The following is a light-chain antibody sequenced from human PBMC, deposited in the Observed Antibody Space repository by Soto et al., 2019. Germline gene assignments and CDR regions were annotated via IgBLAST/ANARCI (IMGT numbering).Light chain of an antibody. Sequence: QSVLTQPASVSGSPGQSITISCTGTSSDVGGYNYVSWYQQHPGKAPKLMICDVSNRPSGVSNRFSGSRSGNTASLTISGFQAEDEADYYCSSYTSSSIVYGFGTGTKVTVL. V-gene: IGLV2-14*01. CDR3: SSYTSSSIVYG. J-gene: IGLJ1*01. CDR1: SSDVGGYNY. CDR2: DVS.